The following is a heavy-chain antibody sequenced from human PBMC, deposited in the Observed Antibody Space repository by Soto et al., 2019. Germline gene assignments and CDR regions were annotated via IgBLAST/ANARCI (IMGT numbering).Heavy chain of an antibody. Sequence: PGGSLRLSCAASGFTFSSYSMNWVRQAPGKGLEWVSSISSSSSYIYYADSVKGRFTISRDNDKNSLYLQMNSLRAEDTAVYYCARDRVGSLGVDYFDYWGQGTLVTVSS. CDR1: GFTFSSYS. J-gene: IGHJ4*02. V-gene: IGHV3-21*01. D-gene: IGHD1-26*01. CDR3: ARDRVGSLGVDYFDY. CDR2: ISSSSSYI.